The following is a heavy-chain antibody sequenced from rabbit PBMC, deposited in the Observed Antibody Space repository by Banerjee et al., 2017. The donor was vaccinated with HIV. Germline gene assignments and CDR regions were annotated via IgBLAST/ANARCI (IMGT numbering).Heavy chain of an antibody. CDR3: ARGTDGTYTHGLGL. Sequence: QSLEESGGDLVKPGTSLTLTCKASGFSFSGSLYICWVRQAPGKGLEWIACINAVTGKAVYASWAKGRFTFSKTSSTTVTLQMTSLTAADTAAYFCARGTDGTYTHGLGLWGQGTLVTVS. V-gene: IGHV1S40*01. CDR1: GFSFSGSLY. CDR2: INAVTGKA. J-gene: IGHJ3*01. D-gene: IGHD5-1*01.